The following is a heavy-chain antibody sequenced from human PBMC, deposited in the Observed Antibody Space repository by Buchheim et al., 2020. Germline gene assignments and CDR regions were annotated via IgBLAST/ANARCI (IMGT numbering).Heavy chain of an antibody. D-gene: IGHD3-16*01. CDR2: ISSSSSTI. J-gene: IGHJ4*02. CDR1: GFTFSSYS. CDR3: AAPSYEYVWGSYYHY. V-gene: IGHV3-48*01. Sequence: EVQLVESGGGLVQPGGSLRLSCAASGFTFSSYSMKWVRQAPGKGLEWVSYISSSSSTIHYGDSVKGRFTISRAKATNSLNLRMDSLRAEDTAVYYCAAPSYEYVWGSYYHYWGQGAL.